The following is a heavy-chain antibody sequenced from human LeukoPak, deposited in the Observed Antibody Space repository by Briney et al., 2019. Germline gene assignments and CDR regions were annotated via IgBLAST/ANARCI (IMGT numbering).Heavy chain of an antibody. V-gene: IGHV4-39*01. Sequence: SETLSLTCTVSGGSISSSSYYWGWIRQPPGKGLEWIGSIYYSGSTYYNPSLKSRVTISVDTSKNQFSLKLSSVTAADTAVYYCARRVPATSGAFDIWGQGTMVTVSS. CDR1: GGSISSSSYY. CDR3: ARRVPATSGAFDI. CDR2: IYYSGST. J-gene: IGHJ3*02. D-gene: IGHD5-24*01.